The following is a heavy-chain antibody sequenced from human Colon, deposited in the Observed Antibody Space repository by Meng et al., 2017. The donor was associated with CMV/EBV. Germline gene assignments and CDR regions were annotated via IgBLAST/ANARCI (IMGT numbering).Heavy chain of an antibody. J-gene: IGHJ6*02. CDR1: GFTFSSYW. CDR3: AREGITIFGVVITAGDYYGMDV. V-gene: IGHV3-7*01. CDR2: IKQDGSEK. D-gene: IGHD3-3*01. Sequence: GGSLRLSCAASGFTFSSYWMSWVRQAPGKGLEWVANIKQDGSEKYYVDSVKGRFTISRDNAKNSLYLQMNSLRAEDTAVYYCAREGITIFGVVITAGDYYGMDVWGQGTTVTVSS.